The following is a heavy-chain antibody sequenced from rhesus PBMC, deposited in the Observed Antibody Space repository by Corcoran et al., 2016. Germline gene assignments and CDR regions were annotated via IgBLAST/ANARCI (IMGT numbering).Heavy chain of an antibody. CDR1: GGSFSSHW. CDR3: ARKDTVGTVIDY. V-gene: IGHV4-80*01. Sequence: QVQLQESGPGLVKPSETLSLTCAVSGGSFSSHWWSWIRQPPGKGPEWIGENNGNSESPNSSPSLKRRVTIAKDASKNQFSLNLSSVTAADTAVYYCARKDTVGTVIDYWGQGVMVTVSS. CDR2: NNGNSESP. D-gene: IGHD5-24*01. J-gene: IGHJ4*01.